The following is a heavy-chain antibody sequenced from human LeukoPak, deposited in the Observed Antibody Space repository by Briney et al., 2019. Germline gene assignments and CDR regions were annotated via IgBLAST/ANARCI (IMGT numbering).Heavy chain of an antibody. CDR1: GFTFSSYT. V-gene: IGHV3-30-3*01. D-gene: IGHD3-16*01. J-gene: IGHJ5*02. CDR2: ISFDGSNK. CDR3: AREELGSSLGFDP. Sequence: GGSLRLSCAASGFTFSSYTIHWVRQPPGKGLEWVAVISFDGSNKYYADSVKGRFTISRDNSKNTLYLQMNSLRAEDTAVYYCAREELGSSLGFDPWGQGTLVTVS.